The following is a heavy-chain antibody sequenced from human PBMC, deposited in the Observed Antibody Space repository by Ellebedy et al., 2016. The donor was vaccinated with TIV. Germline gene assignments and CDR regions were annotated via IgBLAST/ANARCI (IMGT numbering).Heavy chain of an antibody. CDR1: GFTFSSYS. CDR2: ISSSSSTI. CDR3: AKDIFSPNGYYGMDV. V-gene: IGHV3-48*01. Sequence: GESLKISXAASGFTFSSYSMNWVRQAPGKGLEWVSYISSSSSTIYYADSVKGRFTISRDNAKNSLYLQMNSLRAEDTALYYCAKDIFSPNGYYGMDVWGQGTTVTVSS. J-gene: IGHJ6*02. D-gene: IGHD3-9*01.